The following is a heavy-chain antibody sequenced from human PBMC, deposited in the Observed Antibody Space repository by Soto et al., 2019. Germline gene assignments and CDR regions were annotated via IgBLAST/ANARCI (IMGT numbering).Heavy chain of an antibody. CDR1: GYTFSNYG. CDR2: ISLYSDGT. CDR3: ARVVPGAEAWFGP. J-gene: IGHJ5*02. V-gene: IGHV1-18*01. Sequence: ASVKVSCKTSGYTFSNYGITWVRQAPGQPLEWLGWISLYSDGTSYAQKFRGRVSMTTDTSTTTAYMELRSLRSDDTAVYYCARVVPGAEAWFGPWGQGTPVTVSS.